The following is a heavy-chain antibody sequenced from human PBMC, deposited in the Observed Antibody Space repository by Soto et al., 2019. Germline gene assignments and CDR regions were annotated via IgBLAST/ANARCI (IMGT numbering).Heavy chain of an antibody. Sequence: QVQLVQSGAEVKKPGSSLKVSCKASGGTFNIFSTIWGRQAPGQGLEGWGGIIPIFGTAEYSQKFQGRVTITADESTSTSYMELSSLRFEDTAVYYCAKENRDDDSGWYSSTDWFDPWGQGTLVTVSS. CDR2: IIPIFGTA. CDR3: AKENRDDDSGWYSSTDWFDP. CDR1: GGTFNIFS. D-gene: IGHD6-19*01. V-gene: IGHV1-69*01. J-gene: IGHJ5*02.